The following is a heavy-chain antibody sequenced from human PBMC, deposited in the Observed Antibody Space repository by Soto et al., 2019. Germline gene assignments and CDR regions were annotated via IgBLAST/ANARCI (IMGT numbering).Heavy chain of an antibody. J-gene: IGHJ6*02. V-gene: IGHV1-69*01. CDR2: IIPIFGTA. CDR1: GGTFSSYA. Sequence: QVQLVQSGAEVKKPGSSVKVSCKASGGTFSSYAISWVRQAPGQGLEWMGGIIPIFGTANYAQKFQGRVTITADESTSTAYMELSSLRSEDTAVYYCARDSYDYSKRGRYYYYYYGMDVWGQGTTVTVSS. CDR3: ARDSYDYSKRGRYYYYYYGMDV. D-gene: IGHD4-4*01.